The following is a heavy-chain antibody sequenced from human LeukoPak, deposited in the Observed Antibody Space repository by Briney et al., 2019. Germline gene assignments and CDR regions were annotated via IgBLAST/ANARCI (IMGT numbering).Heavy chain of an antibody. Sequence: SETLSLTCTVSGGSISSSSYYWGWIRQPPGKGLEWIGRIYYSGSTYYNPSLKSRVTISVDTSKNQFSLKLSSVTAADTAVYYCARLSAPRYYYDSSGYYNIDYWGQGTLVTVSS. V-gene: IGHV4-39*01. CDR2: IYYSGST. CDR3: ARLSAPRYYYDSSGYYNIDY. J-gene: IGHJ4*02. CDR1: GGSISSSSYY. D-gene: IGHD3-22*01.